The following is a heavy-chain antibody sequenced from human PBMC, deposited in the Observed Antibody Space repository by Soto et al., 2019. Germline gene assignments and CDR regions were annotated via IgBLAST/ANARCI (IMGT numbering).Heavy chain of an antibody. D-gene: IGHD7-27*01. V-gene: IGHV3-74*01. CDR3: ARVETWGSGYYFYY. CDR1: GFTFSSYW. Sequence: GGSLRLYCAASGFTFSSYWMHWVRQAPGKGLVWVSRINSDGSSTSYADSVKGRFTISRDNAKNTLYLQMNSLRAEDTAVYYCARVETWGSGYYFYYWGQGTLVTVSS. J-gene: IGHJ4*02. CDR2: INSDGSST.